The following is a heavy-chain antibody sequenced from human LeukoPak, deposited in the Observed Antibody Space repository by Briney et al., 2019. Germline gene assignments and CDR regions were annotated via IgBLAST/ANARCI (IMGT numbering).Heavy chain of an antibody. CDR1: GFTFSIYG. CDR3: AKRTSGPIRYFDY. D-gene: IGHD1-7*01. V-gene: IGHV3-33*06. J-gene: IGHJ4*02. Sequence: GGSLRLSCAASGFTFSIYGMHWVRQAPGKGLEWVAVIWYDGSKKYYADSVKGRFTISRDNSKNTLCLQMNSLRAEDTAIYYCAKRTSGPIRYFDYWGQGTLATVSS. CDR2: IWYDGSKK.